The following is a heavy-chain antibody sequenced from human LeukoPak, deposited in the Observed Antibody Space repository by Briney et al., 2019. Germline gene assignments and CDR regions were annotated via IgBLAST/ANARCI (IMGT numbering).Heavy chain of an antibody. Sequence: GGSLRLSCAASGLSFSSYAMTRVRQAPGQGLEGVSTISGSGDNTHYADSVEGRLTISRDNSKNTLYLQMNSLRVEDTAVYYCGGAKFYYYGMDVWGQGTTVTVSS. J-gene: IGHJ6*02. CDR2: ISGSGDNT. CDR1: GLSFSSYA. D-gene: IGHD1-26*01. V-gene: IGHV3-23*01. CDR3: GGAKFYYYGMDV.